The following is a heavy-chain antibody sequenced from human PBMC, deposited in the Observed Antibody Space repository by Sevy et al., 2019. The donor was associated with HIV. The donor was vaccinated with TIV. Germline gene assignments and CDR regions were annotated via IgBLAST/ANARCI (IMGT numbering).Heavy chain of an antibody. CDR1: GFTFSNHW. D-gene: IGHD6-19*01. CDR3: ARGSAVAGHEGILDF. Sequence: GGSLRLSCAASGFTFSNHWMTWVRLAPGKGLEWVANIKQDRSDKYYVDSVRGRFTISRDNANNSLYLHMNSLRVEDTAVYYCARGSAVAGHEGILDFWGQGTLVTVSS. J-gene: IGHJ4*02. CDR2: IKQDRSDK. V-gene: IGHV3-7*01.